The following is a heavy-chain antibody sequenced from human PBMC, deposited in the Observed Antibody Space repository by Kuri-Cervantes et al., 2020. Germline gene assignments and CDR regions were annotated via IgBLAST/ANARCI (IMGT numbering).Heavy chain of an antibody. V-gene: IGHV4-31*02. Sequence: LRLSCTVSGGPISSGGYYWSWIRQHPGKGLEWIGYIYYSGSTYYNPSLKSRVTISVDMFKNQFSLKLSSVTAADTAVYYCARGVYSWIAVDGAIDYWGQGTLVTVSS. D-gene: IGHD6-19*01. CDR1: GGPISSGGYY. CDR3: ARGVYSWIAVDGAIDY. CDR2: IYYSGST. J-gene: IGHJ4*02.